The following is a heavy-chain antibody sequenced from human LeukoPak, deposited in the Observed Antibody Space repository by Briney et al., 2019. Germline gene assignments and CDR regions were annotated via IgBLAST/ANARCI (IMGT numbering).Heavy chain of an antibody. V-gene: IGHV2-5*02. Sequence: SGPTLVKPTQTLTLTCTFSGFSLSTSAVGVGWIRQPPGKALEWLALIYWDDDKRYSPSLKNRLTITRDTSKNQVVLTMTNMDPVDTATFYCAHRRTGGYCSSTSCSDNWFDPWGQGTLVTVSS. CDR2: IYWDDDK. CDR1: GFSLSTSAVG. CDR3: AHRRTGGYCSSTSCSDNWFDP. J-gene: IGHJ5*02. D-gene: IGHD2-2*01.